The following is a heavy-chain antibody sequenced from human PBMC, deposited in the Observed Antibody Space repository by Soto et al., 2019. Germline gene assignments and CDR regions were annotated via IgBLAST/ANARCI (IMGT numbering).Heavy chain of an antibody. V-gene: IGHV3-30*03. D-gene: IGHD6-19*01. Sequence: PGGSLRLSCAASGFVFTNYGMHWVRQAPGKGLEWVAFISNDGSKKYYADSVKGRFTISRDNSENTVYLQMTSLRPDDTAVFYCARDVAMPSGLGLGYWGQGTLVTVSS. CDR3: ARDVAMPSGLGLGY. J-gene: IGHJ4*02. CDR1: GFVFTNYG. CDR2: ISNDGSKK.